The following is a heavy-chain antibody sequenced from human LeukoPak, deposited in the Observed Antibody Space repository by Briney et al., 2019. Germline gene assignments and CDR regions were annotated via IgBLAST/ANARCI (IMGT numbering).Heavy chain of an antibody. CDR1: GYTFTSYY. D-gene: IGHD2-21*02. J-gene: IGHJ4*02. CDR2: INPSGGDT. Sequence: ASVKVSCKASGYTFTSYYMNWVRQAPGQGIEWMGIINPSGGDTSYALKFQGRVTMTRDTSTGTVYMELSSLKIEDTAEYFCARGGDRWYYFEDWGQGTLVTVSP. CDR3: ARGGDRWYYFED. V-gene: IGHV1-46*01.